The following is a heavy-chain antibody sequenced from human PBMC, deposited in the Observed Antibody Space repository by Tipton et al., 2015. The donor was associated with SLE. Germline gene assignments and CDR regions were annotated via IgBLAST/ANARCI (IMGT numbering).Heavy chain of an antibody. V-gene: IGHV1-69*18. CDR2: IIPIFGTA. J-gene: IGHJ5*02. CDR3: AKTVGDQYNWFDP. CDR1: GGTFSSYA. Sequence: QLVQSGAEVKKPGSSVKVSCKASGGTFSSYAISWVRQAPGQGLEWMGRIIPIFGTANYAQKFQGRVTITADESTSRAYMELRSVRSDDTAVDCCAKTVGDQYNWFDPWVQGTLVSVSS. D-gene: IGHD1-26*01.